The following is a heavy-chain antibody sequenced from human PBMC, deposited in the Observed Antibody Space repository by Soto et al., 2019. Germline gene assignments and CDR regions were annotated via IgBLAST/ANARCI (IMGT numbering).Heavy chain of an antibody. CDR1: GGSFSGYY. CDR2: INYSGST. CDR3: ARVSGYCSSTSCYGEHFDY. D-gene: IGHD2-2*01. J-gene: IGHJ4*02. Sequence: PSETLSLTCAVYGGSFSGYYWSWIRQPKGKGLEWIGDINYSGSTNYNPSLKSRVTISVDTSKNQFSLKLSSVTAADTAVYYCARVSGYCSSTSCYGEHFDYWGQGTLVTVSS. V-gene: IGHV4-34*01.